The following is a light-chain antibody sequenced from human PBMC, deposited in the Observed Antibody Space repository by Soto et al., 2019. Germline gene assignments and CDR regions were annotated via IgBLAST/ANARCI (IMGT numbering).Light chain of an antibody. CDR3: QQYGSSPLT. CDR2: GAS. Sequence: EIVLTQSPGTLSLSPGERATLSCRARQSVSSSYLAWYQQKPGQAPRLLIYGASRRATGFPDRFSGSGSGTDFTLTISRLEPEDFAVYYCQQYGSSPLTFGGGNKVEIK. V-gene: IGKV3-20*01. J-gene: IGKJ4*01. CDR1: QSVSSSY.